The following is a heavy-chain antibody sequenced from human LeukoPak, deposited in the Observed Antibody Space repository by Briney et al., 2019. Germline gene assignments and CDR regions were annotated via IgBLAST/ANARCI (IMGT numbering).Heavy chain of an antibody. J-gene: IGHJ4*02. CDR1: GGSISSSSYY. Sequence: SETLSLTCTVSGGSISSSSYYWGWIRQPPGKGLEWIGSIYYSGSTYYNPSLKSRVTISVDTSKNQFSLKLSSVTAADTAVYYCARASYYDFWSGHDYWGQGTLVTVSS. V-gene: IGHV4-39*07. CDR2: IYYSGST. CDR3: ARASYYDFWSGHDY. D-gene: IGHD3-3*01.